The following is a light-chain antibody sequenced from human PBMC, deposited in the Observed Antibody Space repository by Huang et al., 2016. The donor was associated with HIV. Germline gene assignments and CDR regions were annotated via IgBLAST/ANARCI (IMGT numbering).Light chain of an antibody. CDR1: QSVLYSANNENY. Sequence: DIVMTQSPDSLAVSLGERATINCKSSQSVLYSANNENYLAWYRQKPGQPPKLLIYWGSTRESGVPDRLSGRGSGTDFTLNISSLQAEDVAVYYCQQVYITPLTFGGGTKVEIK. CDR2: WGS. CDR3: QQVYITPLT. J-gene: IGKJ4*01. V-gene: IGKV4-1*01.